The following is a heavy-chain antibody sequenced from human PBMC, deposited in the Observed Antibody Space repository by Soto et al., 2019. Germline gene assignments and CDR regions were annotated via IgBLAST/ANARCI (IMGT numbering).Heavy chain of an antibody. V-gene: IGHV4-39*01. J-gene: IGHJ4*02. CDR1: GGSISSSSYY. CDR3: ARPITVSSLPDY. Sequence: QLQLQESGPGLVKPSETLSLTCTVSGGSISSSSYYWGWIRQPPGKGLEWIGSIYYSGSTYYNPSLKSRVTLAVDTSKNQFSLKLSSVTAAGTAVYSCARPITVSSLPDYWGQGTLVTVSS. CDR2: IYYSGST. D-gene: IGHD3-3*01.